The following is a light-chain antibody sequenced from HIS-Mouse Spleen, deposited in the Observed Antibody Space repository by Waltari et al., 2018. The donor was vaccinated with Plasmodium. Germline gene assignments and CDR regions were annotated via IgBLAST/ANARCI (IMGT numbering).Light chain of an antibody. CDR2: GAS. Sequence: EIVLTQSPGTLSLSPGERATLPCRASQSVSSSYLAWYQQKPGQAPRALSHGASSRATGIPDRFSGSGSGTDFPLTISRLEPEDFAVYYCQQYGSSPTFGGGTKVEIK. CDR1: QSVSSSY. J-gene: IGKJ4*01. V-gene: IGKV3-20*01. CDR3: QQYGSSPT.